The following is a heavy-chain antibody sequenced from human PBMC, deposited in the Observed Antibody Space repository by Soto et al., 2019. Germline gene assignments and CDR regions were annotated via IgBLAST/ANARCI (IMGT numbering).Heavy chain of an antibody. J-gene: IGHJ4*02. D-gene: IGHD1-26*01. CDR1: GFDFTYYA. CDR2: MSSDGSKI. CDR3: AKDEGVGGNLGLVYD. Sequence: QVQLVESGGGAVQPGESLRLSCVASGFDFTYYAMHWVRQAPGKGLESVAVMSSDGSKIHHTDSVKGRFTVSRGNSYNALYLQMNSLRKEDTAVYFCAKDEGVGGNLGLVYDWGQGTLVSVSS. V-gene: IGHV3-30*18.